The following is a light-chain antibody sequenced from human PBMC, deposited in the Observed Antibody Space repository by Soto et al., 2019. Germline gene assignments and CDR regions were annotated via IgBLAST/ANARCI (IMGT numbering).Light chain of an antibody. J-gene: IGLJ2*01. CDR1: RSDIGAYNF. CDR2: DVS. Sequence: QSVLTQPASVSGSPGQAITITCTGTRSDIGAYNFVSWYQQHPGEVPKLMLYDVSIRPSGASNRFSGSKSGNTASLTISGLQGEDEADYCCASWTTSTTMIFGGGTKLTVL. V-gene: IGLV2-14*03. CDR3: ASWTTSTTMI.